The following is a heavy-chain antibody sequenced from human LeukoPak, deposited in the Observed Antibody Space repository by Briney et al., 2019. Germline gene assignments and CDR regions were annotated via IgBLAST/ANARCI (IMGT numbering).Heavy chain of an antibody. D-gene: IGHD2-15*01. CDR2: IYYNGST. Sequence: PSETLSLTCTVSGCSISSYYWSWIRQPPGKGLEWIGNIYYNGSTNYNPSLKSRVTISVDTSRNHFSLKLSSVTAADTAVYYCAREAADPGYLGVLAVVGCMDVWGNGTTVTVSS. J-gene: IGHJ6*03. CDR3: AREAADPGYLGVLAVVGCMDV. V-gene: IGHV4-59*01. CDR1: GCSISSYY.